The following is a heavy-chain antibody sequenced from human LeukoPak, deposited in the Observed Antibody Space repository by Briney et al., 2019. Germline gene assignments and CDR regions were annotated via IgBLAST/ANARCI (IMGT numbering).Heavy chain of an antibody. D-gene: IGHD1-26*01. Sequence: GRSLRLSCAASGFTFSSYWMHWVRQAPGKGLVWVSRINSDGSSTSYADSVKGRFTISRDNAKNTLYLQMNSLRAEDTAVYYCARGGRLIVGATFGYWGQGTLVTVSS. V-gene: IGHV3-74*01. CDR2: INSDGSST. J-gene: IGHJ4*02. CDR1: GFTFSSYW. CDR3: ARGGRLIVGATFGY.